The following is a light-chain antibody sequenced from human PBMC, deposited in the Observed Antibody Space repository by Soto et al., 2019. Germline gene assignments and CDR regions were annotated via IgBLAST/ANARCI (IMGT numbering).Light chain of an antibody. CDR3: AAWDDSLNGVV. Sequence: QSVLTQPPSASGTPGQRVTISCSGSSFNIGSNTVNWYQQLPGTAPKLLIYSNYQRPSGVPDRISGSKSGTSASLAISGLQSEDEADYYCAAWDDSLNGVVFGGGTKLTVL. CDR2: SNY. V-gene: IGLV1-44*01. CDR1: SFNIGSNT. J-gene: IGLJ2*01.